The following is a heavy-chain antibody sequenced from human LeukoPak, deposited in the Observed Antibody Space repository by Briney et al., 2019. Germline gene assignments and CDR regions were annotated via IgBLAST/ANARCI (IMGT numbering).Heavy chain of an antibody. CDR1: GFIFSNFV. D-gene: IGHD5-18*01. Sequence: GGSLRLSCAASGFIFSNFVMHWVRQAPGKGLVWVSRIPTDETPTNYADSVQGRFTISRDNAKNSLYLQMNSLRAEDTAVYYCASLQLWSYWGQGTLVTVSS. CDR3: ASLQLWSY. J-gene: IGHJ4*02. CDR2: IPTDETPT. V-gene: IGHV3-74*01.